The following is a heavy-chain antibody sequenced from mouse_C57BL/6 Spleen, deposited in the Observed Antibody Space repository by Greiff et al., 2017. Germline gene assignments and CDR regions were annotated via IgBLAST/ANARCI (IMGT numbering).Heavy chain of an antibody. Sequence: QVQLKQSGAELMKPGASVKLSCKATGYTFTGYWIEWVKPRPGHGLEWIGEILPGRGSTNYNEKFKGKATFTADTYSNTAYMQLSSLTTEDSAIYYFASGTTGSSYDYWGQGTTRTVSA. CDR1: GYTFTGYW. CDR2: ILPGRGST. V-gene: IGHV1-9*01. D-gene: IGHD1-1*01. CDR3: ASGTTGSSYDY. J-gene: IGHJ2*01.